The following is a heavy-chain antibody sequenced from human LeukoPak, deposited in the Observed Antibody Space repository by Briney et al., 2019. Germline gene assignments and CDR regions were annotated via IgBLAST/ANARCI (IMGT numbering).Heavy chain of an antibody. J-gene: IGHJ3*02. CDR3: ARGYSSGWYFAFDI. CDR2: ISYDGSNK. V-gene: IGHV3-30*04. D-gene: IGHD6-19*01. CDR1: GFTFSSYA. Sequence: GGSLRLSCAASGFTFSSYAMHWVRQAPGKGLEWVAVISYDGSNKYYADSVKGRFTISRDNSKNTLYLQMNSLRAEDTAVYYCARGYSSGWYFAFDIWGQGTMVTVSS.